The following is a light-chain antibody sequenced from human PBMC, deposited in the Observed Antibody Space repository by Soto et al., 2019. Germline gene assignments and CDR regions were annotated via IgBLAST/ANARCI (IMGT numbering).Light chain of an antibody. CDR3: CSYAGGSTFYV. Sequence: QSVPSPPASVSGSPGQSPTISCAGPSSDDGSYKLVFWYQQHPGKAPKLMIYEGSKRPSGVSNRFSGSKSGNTASLTISGLQAEDEADYYCCSYAGGSTFYVFGTGTKGTVL. CDR2: EGS. V-gene: IGLV2-23*01. J-gene: IGLJ1*01. CDR1: SSDDGSYKL.